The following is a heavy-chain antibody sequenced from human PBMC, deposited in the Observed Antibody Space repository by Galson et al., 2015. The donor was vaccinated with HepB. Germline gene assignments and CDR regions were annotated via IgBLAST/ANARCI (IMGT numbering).Heavy chain of an antibody. J-gene: IGHJ4*02. V-gene: IGHV1-69*13. CDR3: ARESCSSTSCYSSDSFDY. Sequence: SVKVSCKASRGTFSSYAISWVRQAPGQGLEWMGGIIPIFGTANYAQKFQGRVTITADESTSTAYMELSSLRSEDTAVYYCARESCSSTSCYSSDSFDYWGQGTLVTVSS. D-gene: IGHD2-2*01. CDR2: IIPIFGTA. CDR1: RGTFSSYA.